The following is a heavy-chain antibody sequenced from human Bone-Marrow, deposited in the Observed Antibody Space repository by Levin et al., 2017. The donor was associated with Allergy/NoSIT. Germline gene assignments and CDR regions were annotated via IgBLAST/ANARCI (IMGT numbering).Heavy chain of an antibody. Sequence: ASVKVSCKASGYTFTGYYMHWVRQAPGQGLEWMGWINPNSGGTNYAQKFQGRVTMTRDTSISTAYMELSRLRSDDTAVYYCARDSTGGGEYYDFWSGDPTLNWFDPWGQGTLVTVSS. CDR2: INPNSGGT. V-gene: IGHV1-2*02. D-gene: IGHD3-3*01. CDR3: ARDSTGGGEYYDFWSGDPTLNWFDP. J-gene: IGHJ5*02. CDR1: GYTFTGYY.